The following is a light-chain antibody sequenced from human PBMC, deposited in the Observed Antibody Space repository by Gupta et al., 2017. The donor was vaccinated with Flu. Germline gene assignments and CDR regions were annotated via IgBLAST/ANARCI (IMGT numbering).Light chain of an antibody. V-gene: IGLV3-21*03. CDR1: NIVNTL. Sequence: SYVPPQPPSVSVAPGKTASITCGGDNIVNTLVHWYKQKAGQAPVLVVNDASGRPAGIPARLSGSNSGTTATLTIGRVEAGDEADYYCQGWDTSSDHKVFGGGTKLTVL. CDR2: DAS. CDR3: QGWDTSSDHKV. J-gene: IGLJ2*01.